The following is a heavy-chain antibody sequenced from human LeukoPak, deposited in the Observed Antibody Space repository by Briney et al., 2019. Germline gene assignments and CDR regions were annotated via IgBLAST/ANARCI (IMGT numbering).Heavy chain of an antibody. CDR1: GGSISSSSYY. CDR3: AEGGYNFPFDY. D-gene: IGHD5-24*01. J-gene: IGHJ4*02. CDR2: IYYSGST. Sequence: SETLSLTCTVSGGSISSSSYYWGWIRQPPGKGLEWIGSIYYSGSTYYNPSLKSRVTISVDTSKNQFSLKLSSVTAADTAVYYCAEGGYNFPFDYWGQGTLVTVSS. V-gene: IGHV4-39*07.